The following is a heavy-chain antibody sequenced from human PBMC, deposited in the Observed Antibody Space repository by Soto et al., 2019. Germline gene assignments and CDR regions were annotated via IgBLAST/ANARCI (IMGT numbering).Heavy chain of an antibody. D-gene: IGHD2-2*03. CDR3: AGYCSSTSCQAYYYYGMDV. V-gene: IGHV4-31*03. Sequence: PSETLSLTCTVSGGSISSGGYYWSWIRQHPGKGLEWIGYIYYSGSTYYNPSLKSRVTISVDTSKNQFSLKLSSVTAADTAVYYCAGYCSSTSCQAYYYYGMDVWGQGTTVT. CDR1: GGSISSGGYY. CDR2: IYYSGST. J-gene: IGHJ6*02.